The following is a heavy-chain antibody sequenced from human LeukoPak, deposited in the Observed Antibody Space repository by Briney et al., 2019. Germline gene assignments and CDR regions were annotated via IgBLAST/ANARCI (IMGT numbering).Heavy chain of an antibody. Sequence: SETLSLTCTVSGGSISNKYWSWIRQPPGKGLEWIGYIYYSGNTNYNPSLKSRVTILVDTSKDQFSLKLSSVTAADTAVYYCARPDSGYDYWGQGTLVTVSS. V-gene: IGHV4-59*08. J-gene: IGHJ4*02. CDR2: IYYSGNT. CDR1: GGSISNKY. CDR3: ARPDSGYDY. D-gene: IGHD5-12*01.